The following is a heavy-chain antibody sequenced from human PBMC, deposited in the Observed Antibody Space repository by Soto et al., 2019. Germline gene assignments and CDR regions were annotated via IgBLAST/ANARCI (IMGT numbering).Heavy chain of an antibody. Sequence: SETLSLTCTVSGGSISSYYWSWIRQPPGKGLEWIGYIYYSGSTNYNPSLKSRVTISVDTSKNQFSLKLSSVTAADTAVYYCARGIRYFDWSPEYYYGMDVWGQGTTVTVSS. CDR1: GGSISSYY. D-gene: IGHD3-9*01. V-gene: IGHV4-59*01. J-gene: IGHJ6*02. CDR3: ARGIRYFDWSPEYYYGMDV. CDR2: IYYSGST.